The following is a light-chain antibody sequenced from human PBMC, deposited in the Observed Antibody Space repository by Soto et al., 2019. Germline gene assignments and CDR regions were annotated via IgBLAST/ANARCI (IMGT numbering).Light chain of an antibody. CDR2: DAS. J-gene: IGKJ1*01. CDR1: QSISSW. CDR3: QQYNSYSWT. Sequence: DIQMTQSPSTLSASVGDRVTITCRASQSISSWLAWYQQKPGKAPKLLIYDASSLESGVPSRFSGSGSWTEFTLTISSLQPDDFATYYCQQYNSYSWTFGQGTKVEI. V-gene: IGKV1-5*01.